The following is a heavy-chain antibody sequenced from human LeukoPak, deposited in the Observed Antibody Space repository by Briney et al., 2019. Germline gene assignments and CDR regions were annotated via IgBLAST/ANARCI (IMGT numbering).Heavy chain of an antibody. Sequence: ASVKVSCKASGYTFTSYGISWVRQAPGQGLEWMGWISAYNGNTNYAQKLQGRVTMTTDTSTSTVYMELRSLRSDDTAVYYCARDRVGYCSSTSCRTYYNWFDPWGQGTLVTVSS. CDR3: ARDRVGYCSSTSCRTYYNWFDP. CDR1: GYTFTSYG. J-gene: IGHJ5*02. CDR2: ISAYNGNT. D-gene: IGHD2-2*01. V-gene: IGHV1-18*01.